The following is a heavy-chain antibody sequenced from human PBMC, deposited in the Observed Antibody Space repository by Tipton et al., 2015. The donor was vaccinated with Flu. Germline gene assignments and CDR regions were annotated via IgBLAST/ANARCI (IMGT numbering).Heavy chain of an antibody. CDR3: ARRDYSNYVSDPKSWFDP. CDR2: VSRTGST. CDR1: GDSISSVFY. J-gene: IGHJ5*02. D-gene: IGHD4-11*01. V-gene: IGHV4-38-2*01. Sequence: TLSITSAVSGDSISSVFYWAWIRQFPGKGLEWIGTVSRTGSTIYNPSLKSRVTISIDTSKNQFSLNMRSVTAADMAVYYCARRDYSNYVSDPKSWFDPWGQGTLVTVSS.